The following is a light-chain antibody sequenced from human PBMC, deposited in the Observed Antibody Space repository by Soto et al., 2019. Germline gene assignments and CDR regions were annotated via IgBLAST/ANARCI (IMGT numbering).Light chain of an antibody. CDR2: DAS. CDR3: QQYNSYRGT. CDR1: QSISSW. V-gene: IGKV1-5*01. J-gene: IGKJ1*01. Sequence: DIQMTQSPSTLSASVGDRVTITCRASQSISSWLAWYQQKPGKAPKLLIYDASSLESGVPSRFSGSGSGTEFTLTISSLQPDDFATYYCQQYNSYRGTFGQGXKVDIK.